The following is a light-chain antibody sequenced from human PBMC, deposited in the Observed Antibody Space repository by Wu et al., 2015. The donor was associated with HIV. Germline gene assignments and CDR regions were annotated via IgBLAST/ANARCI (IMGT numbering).Light chain of an antibody. V-gene: IGKV3-11*01. CDR3: QQHANWPLT. CDR2: DTS. Sequence: EIVLTQSPAALSLSPGERATLSCRASRSVSSAVAWYQQKPGQVPRLLIYDTSNRATGIPARFTGGGSGTDYSLTINRLEPEDFAVYYCQQHANWPLTFGQGTRLEIK. J-gene: IGKJ5*01. CDR1: RSVSSA.